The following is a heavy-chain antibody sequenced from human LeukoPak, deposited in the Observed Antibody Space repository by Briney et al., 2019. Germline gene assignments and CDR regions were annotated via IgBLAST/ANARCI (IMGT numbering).Heavy chain of an antibody. J-gene: IGHJ1*01. Sequence: GGSLRPSCAASGFTFSSYGMHWVRQAPGKGLEWVAVIWYDGSNKYYTDSVKGRFTISRDNSKNTLYLQMNSLRAEDTAVYYCARDYSTFSEGLQHWGQGTLVTVSS. CDR2: IWYDGSNK. CDR3: ARDYSTFSEGLQH. V-gene: IGHV3-33*01. CDR1: GFTFSSYG. D-gene: IGHD6-13*01.